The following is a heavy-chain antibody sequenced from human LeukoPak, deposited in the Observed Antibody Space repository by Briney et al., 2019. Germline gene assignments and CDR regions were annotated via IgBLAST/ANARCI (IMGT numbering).Heavy chain of an antibody. Sequence: PGGSLRLSCAASGFTFSSYGMHWVRQAPGKGLEWVAVIWYDGSNKYYADSVKGRFTISRDNSKNTLYLQMNSLRAEDTAVYYCARDSSGYGNDYWGQGTLVTVSS. CDR1: GFTFSSYG. V-gene: IGHV3-33*01. J-gene: IGHJ4*02. CDR2: IWYDGSNK. CDR3: ARDSSGYGNDY. D-gene: IGHD3-22*01.